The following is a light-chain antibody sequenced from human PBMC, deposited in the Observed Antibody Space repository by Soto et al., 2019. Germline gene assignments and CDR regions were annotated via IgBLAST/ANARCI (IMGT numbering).Light chain of an antibody. V-gene: IGLV2-14*01. J-gene: IGLJ1*01. CDR3: SSYTSSSTGVV. CDR2: DVS. Sequence: QSALTQPASVSGSPGQSITISCTGTSSDVGGYNYVSWYQQHPGKAPKLMIYDVSNRSSGVSNRFSGSKSGNTASLTISGLQAEDEADYYCSSYTSSSTGVVFGTGTKLTVL. CDR1: SSDVGGYNY.